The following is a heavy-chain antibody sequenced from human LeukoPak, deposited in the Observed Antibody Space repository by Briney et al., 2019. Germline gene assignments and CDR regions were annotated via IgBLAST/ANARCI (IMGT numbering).Heavy chain of an antibody. D-gene: IGHD3-3*01. Sequence: SETLSLTCTVSGGSISSSSYYWSWIRQPPGKGLEWIGEINHSGSTNYNPSLKSRVTISVDTSENQFSLKLSSVTAADTAVYYCARARDDFWSGYYLRWFDPWGQGTLVTVSS. CDR3: ARARDDFWSGYYLRWFDP. J-gene: IGHJ5*02. CDR1: GGSISSSSYY. CDR2: INHSGST. V-gene: IGHV4-39*07.